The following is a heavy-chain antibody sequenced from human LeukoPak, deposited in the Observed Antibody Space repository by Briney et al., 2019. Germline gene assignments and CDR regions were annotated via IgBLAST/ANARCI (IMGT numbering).Heavy chain of an antibody. V-gene: IGHV1-69*05. CDR3: ARGEYYYDSSGYYFGAFDI. D-gene: IGHD3-22*01. CDR1: GGTFSSYA. J-gene: IGHJ3*02. CDR2: IIPIFGTA. Sequence: SVTVSCKASGGTFSSYAISWVRQAPGQGLEWMGGIIPIFGTANYAHTFQGIVTITTDESTSTAYMELSSMRSEDTAVYYCARGEYYYDSSGYYFGAFDIWGQGTMVTVSS.